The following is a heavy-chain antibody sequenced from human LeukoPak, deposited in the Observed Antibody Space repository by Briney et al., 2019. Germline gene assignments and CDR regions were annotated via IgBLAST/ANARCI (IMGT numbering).Heavy chain of an antibody. J-gene: IGHJ6*03. CDR2: ISSSSSYI. Sequence: GGSLRLSCAASGFTFSSYSMNWVRQAPGKGLEWVSSISSSSSYIYYADSVKGRFTISRDNAKNSLYLQTNSLRAEDTAVYYCASHDGSGSGGPDYYYYYMDVWGKGTTVTVSS. CDR1: GFTFSSYS. CDR3: ASHDGSGSGGPDYYYYYMDV. V-gene: IGHV3-21*01. D-gene: IGHD3-10*01.